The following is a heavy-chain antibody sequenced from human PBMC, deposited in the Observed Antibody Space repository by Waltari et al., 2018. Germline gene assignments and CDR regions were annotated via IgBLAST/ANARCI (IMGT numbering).Heavy chain of an antibody. J-gene: IGHJ5*02. CDR1: GFPSSRYY. D-gene: IGHD2-2*03. CDR3: ARDSRVDGYYNNWLDL. CDR2: ISRSGNNK. V-gene: IGHV3-48*01. Sequence: EVQLVESGGNLVQPGGSLRLSCAASGFPSSRYYKNWVRQARGKGLEWVSFISRSGNNKNYADSLQGRFTISRDNAKNSLYLRMNSLRAEDTAVYFCARDSRVDGYYNNWLDLWGQGTLVTVSS.